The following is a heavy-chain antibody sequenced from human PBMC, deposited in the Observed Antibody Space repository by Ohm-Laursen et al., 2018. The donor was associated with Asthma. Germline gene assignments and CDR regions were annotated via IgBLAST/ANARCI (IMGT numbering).Heavy chain of an antibody. CDR1: GFTFSSYA. CDR3: ARETATGSQNIHYYDLDV. CDR2: IIGSGADT. Sequence: GSLRLSCTAPGFTFSSYAMSWVRQAPGKGLECVSAIIGSGADTYYADSVKGRFTISRDNSKNTLYLQMNTLRAEDTAVYYCARETATGSQNIHYYDLDVWGQGPTVIVSS. V-gene: IGHV3-23*01. D-gene: IGHD2-15*01. J-gene: IGHJ6*02.